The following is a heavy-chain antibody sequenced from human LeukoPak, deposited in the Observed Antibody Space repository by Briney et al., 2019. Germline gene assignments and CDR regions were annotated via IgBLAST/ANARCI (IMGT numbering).Heavy chain of an antibody. D-gene: IGHD3-10*01. J-gene: IGHJ4*02. Sequence: PGGSLRLSCAASGFTFSNAWMSCVRQAPGKGLEWVGRIKSKTDGGTTDYAAPVKGRFTISRDDSKNTLYLQMNSLKTEDTAVYYCTTDSMVRGVSIDYWGQGTLVTVSS. CDR1: GFTFSNAW. CDR2: IKSKTDGGTT. CDR3: TTDSMVRGVSIDY. V-gene: IGHV3-15*01.